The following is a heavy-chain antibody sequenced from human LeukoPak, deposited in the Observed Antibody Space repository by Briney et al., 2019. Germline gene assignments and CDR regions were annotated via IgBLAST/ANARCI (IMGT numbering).Heavy chain of an antibody. CDR3: AREYYDSSDSRAFDI. J-gene: IGHJ3*02. CDR2: INHSGST. CDR1: GGSFSGYY. V-gene: IGHV4-34*01. D-gene: IGHD3-22*01. Sequence: SETLSLTCAVYGGSFSGYYWSWIRQPPGKGLEWIGEINHSGSTNYNPSLKSRVTISVDTSKNQLSLKLSSVTAADTAVYYCAREYYDSSDSRAFDIWGQGTMVTVSS.